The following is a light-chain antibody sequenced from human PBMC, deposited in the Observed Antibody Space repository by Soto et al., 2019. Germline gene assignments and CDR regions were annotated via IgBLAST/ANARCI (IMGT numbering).Light chain of an antibody. CDR1: SSNIGGYNV. J-gene: IGLJ1*01. V-gene: IGLV2-23*01. CDR3: CSYGGATTYV. Sequence: SVLTQPASVSGSPGQSITISCSGTSSNIGGYNVVSWYQQHPGKAPKFIVYEGITRPSVVSDRFSGSTSGITASLTISGLQAEDEAEYYCCSYGGATTYVFGSGSNVTGL. CDR2: EGI.